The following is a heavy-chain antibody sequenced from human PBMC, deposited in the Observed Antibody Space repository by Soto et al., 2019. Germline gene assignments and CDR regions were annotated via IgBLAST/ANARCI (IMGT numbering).Heavy chain of an antibody. CDR3: ARDQAVAGNFDY. CDR2: ISYDGSNK. Sequence: GGSLRLSCAASGFTFSSYWMTWFRQTPGKGLEWVAVISYDGSNKSYADSVKGRFTISRDTSKNTLYLQMNSLRAEDTAVYYCARDQAVAGNFDYWGQGTLVTVSS. D-gene: IGHD6-19*01. V-gene: IGHV3-30*03. CDR1: GFTFSSYW. J-gene: IGHJ4*02.